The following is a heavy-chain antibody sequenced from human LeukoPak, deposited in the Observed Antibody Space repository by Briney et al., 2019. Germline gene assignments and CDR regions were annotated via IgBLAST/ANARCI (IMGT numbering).Heavy chain of an antibody. CDR2: INHSGST. D-gene: IGHD2-21*02. J-gene: IGHJ3*02. CDR3: ARGGVVVTATSAFDT. CDR1: GGSFSGYY. V-gene: IGHV4-34*01. Sequence: PSETLSLTCAVYGGSFSGYYWSWIRQPPGKGLEWIGEINHSGSTNYNPSLKSRVTISVDTSKNQFSLKLSSVTAADTAVYYCARGGVVVTATSAFDTWGQGTMVTVSS.